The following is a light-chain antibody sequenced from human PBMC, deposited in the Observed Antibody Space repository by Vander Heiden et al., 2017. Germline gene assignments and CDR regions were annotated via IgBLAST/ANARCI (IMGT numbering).Light chain of an antibody. CDR1: QSVSSSY. CDR3: QQYGSSPWT. CDR2: GAS. V-gene: IGKV3-20*01. Sequence: VLTQSPGTLSLSPGERATLSCSSSQSVSSSYLAWYQQKPGQAPRLLIYGASSRATGIPDRFSGSGSGTDFTLTISRLEPEDFAVYYCQQYGSSPWTFGQGTKVEIK. J-gene: IGKJ1*01.